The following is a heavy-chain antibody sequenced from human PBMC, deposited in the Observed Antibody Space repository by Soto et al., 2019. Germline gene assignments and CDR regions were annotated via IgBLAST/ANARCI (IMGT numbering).Heavy chain of an antibody. CDR2: INAGNGNT. Sequence: QVQLVQSGAEVKKPGASVKVSCKASGYTFTSYAMRWVRQAPGQRLEWMGWINAGNGNTKYSQKFQGRVTITRDTSASTAYMELSSLRSEDTAVYYCARDPLAITGYSSSWYPNWFDPWGQGTLVTVSS. J-gene: IGHJ5*02. D-gene: IGHD6-13*01. CDR3: ARDPLAITGYSSSWYPNWFDP. V-gene: IGHV1-3*01. CDR1: GYTFTSYA.